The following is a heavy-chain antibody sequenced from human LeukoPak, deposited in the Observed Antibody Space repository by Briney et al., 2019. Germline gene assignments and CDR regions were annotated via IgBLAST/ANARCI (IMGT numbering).Heavy chain of an antibody. J-gene: IGHJ4*02. D-gene: IGHD6-13*01. CDR2: IKQDGSEK. Sequence: GGSLRLSCAASGFSFSSYTMSWVRQAPGKGLEWVANIKQDGSEKHYVDSVKGRFTISRDNAKNSLYLQMNSLRAEDTAVYYCASRAGYTGSWSAFDYWGQGTLVTVSS. CDR3: ASRAGYTGSWSAFDY. V-gene: IGHV3-7*05. CDR1: GFSFSSYT.